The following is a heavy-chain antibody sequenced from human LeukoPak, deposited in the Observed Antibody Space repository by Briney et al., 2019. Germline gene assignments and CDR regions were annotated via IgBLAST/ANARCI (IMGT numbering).Heavy chain of an antibody. J-gene: IGHJ4*02. V-gene: IGHV4-39*07. CDR1: GGSISTSSYY. CDR3: ARSPPYYDFWSGLLGFDY. Sequence: SETLSLTCTVSGGSISTSSYYWGWVRQPPGKGLEWIGNIFYSGSTYYSPSLKSRVTISLDTSKNQFSLKLSSVTAADTAVYYCARSPPYYDFWSGLLGFDYWGQGTLVTVSS. D-gene: IGHD3-3*01. CDR2: IFYSGST.